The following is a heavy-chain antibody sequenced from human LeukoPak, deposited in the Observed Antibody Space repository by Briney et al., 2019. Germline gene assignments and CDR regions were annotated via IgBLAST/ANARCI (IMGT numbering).Heavy chain of an antibody. D-gene: IGHD2-21*02. CDR3: VRDYCGGDCYPFDY. J-gene: IGHJ4*02. Sequence: PGGSLRLSCTVSGFTFDDYGMSWVRQAPGKGLELVSGINWNGGSTGYADSVKGRFTISRDNAKKSLYLKMNSLRGEDTALYYCVRDYCGGDCYPFDYWGQGALVTVSS. CDR2: INWNGGST. V-gene: IGHV3-20*04. CDR1: GFTFDDYG.